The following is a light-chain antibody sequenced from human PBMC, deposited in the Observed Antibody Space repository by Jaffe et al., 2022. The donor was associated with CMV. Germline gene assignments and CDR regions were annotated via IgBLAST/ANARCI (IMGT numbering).Light chain of an antibody. CDR2: GAS. V-gene: IGKV3-15*01. Sequence: EIVMTQSPATLSVSPGERATLSCRASQTVSSNLAWYQQKPGQAPRLLIYGASTRTTGVPARFSGSGSGTEFTLTIDTLQSEDFAVYYCQHYNGWPLTFGGGTKVEIK. J-gene: IGKJ4*01. CDR3: QHYNGWPLT. CDR1: QTVSSN.